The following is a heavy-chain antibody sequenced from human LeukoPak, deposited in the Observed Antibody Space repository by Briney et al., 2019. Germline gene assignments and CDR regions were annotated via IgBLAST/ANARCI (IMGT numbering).Heavy chain of an antibody. CDR3: VRGYSYGYHVSKTYYFDY. J-gene: IGHJ4*02. Sequence: GGSLRLSCAASGFTFSSYSMNWVRQAPGKGLEWVSSISSSSSYIYYADSVKGRFTISRDNAKNSLYLQMNCLRAEDTAVYYCVRGYSYGYHVSKTYYFDYWGQGTLVTVSS. D-gene: IGHD5-18*01. V-gene: IGHV3-21*01. CDR1: GFTFSSYS. CDR2: ISSSSSYI.